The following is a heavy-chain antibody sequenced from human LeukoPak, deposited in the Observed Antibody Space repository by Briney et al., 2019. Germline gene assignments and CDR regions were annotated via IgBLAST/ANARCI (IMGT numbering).Heavy chain of an antibody. J-gene: IGHJ6*03. CDR3: ARSSPDGSSYDFWSGYSYYYYYMDV. CDR1: GFTVSSNY. Sequence: GGSLRLSCAASGFTVSSNYMSWVRQAPGKGLEWVSVIYSGGSTYYADSVKGRFTISRDNSKNTLYLQMNSLRAEDTAVYYCARSSPDGSSYDFWSGYSYYYYYMDVWGKGTTVTVSS. V-gene: IGHV3-53*01. CDR2: IYSGGST. D-gene: IGHD3-3*01.